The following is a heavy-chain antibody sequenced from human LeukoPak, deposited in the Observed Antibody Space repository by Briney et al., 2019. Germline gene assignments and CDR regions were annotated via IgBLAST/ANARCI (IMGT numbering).Heavy chain of an antibody. V-gene: IGHV3-23*01. J-gene: IGHJ3*02. CDR3: AKGDVELGAFDI. Sequence: PPGGSLRLSCAASGFTFSSYAMSWVRQAPGKGLEWVSAISGSGGSTYYADSVKGRFTISRDNSKNTLYLQMNSLRAEDTAVYYCAKGDVELGAFDIWGQGTMVTVSS. CDR2: ISGSGGST. D-gene: IGHD1-1*01. CDR1: GFTFSSYA.